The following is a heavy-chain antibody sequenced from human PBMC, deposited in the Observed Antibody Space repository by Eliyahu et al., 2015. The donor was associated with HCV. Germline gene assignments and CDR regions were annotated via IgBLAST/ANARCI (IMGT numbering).Heavy chain of an antibody. V-gene: IGHV3-15*01. CDR1: GFPFSNXW. CDR2: XKSKTDGGTT. CDR3: TTDKDPELGGSEPYYFDY. D-gene: IGHD1-26*01. J-gene: IGHJ4*02. Sequence: EVQLVESGGGLVKPGGSLXLSCAASGFPFSNXWXXXVRQAPGKGLEWVGRXKSKTDGGTTDYAAPVKGRFTISRDDSKNTLYLQMNSLKTEDTAVYYCTTDKDPELGGSEPYYFDYWGQGTLVTVSS.